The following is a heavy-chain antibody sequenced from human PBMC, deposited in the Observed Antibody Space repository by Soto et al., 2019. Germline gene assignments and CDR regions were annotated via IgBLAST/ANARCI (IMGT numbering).Heavy chain of an antibody. CDR2: TSSDGSKE. Sequence: QVQMVESGGGVVQPGKSLRLSCAASGFTLSSFAMHWVRQAPGKGLECVAVTSSDGSKEYYADSVKGRFTISRDNSKNTLYLQMNSLRADDTAVFYCARAEYTSGWYFMGIDYWGQGTLVTVSS. J-gene: IGHJ4*02. V-gene: IGHV3-30*04. D-gene: IGHD6-19*01. CDR3: ARAEYTSGWYFMGIDY. CDR1: GFTLSSFA.